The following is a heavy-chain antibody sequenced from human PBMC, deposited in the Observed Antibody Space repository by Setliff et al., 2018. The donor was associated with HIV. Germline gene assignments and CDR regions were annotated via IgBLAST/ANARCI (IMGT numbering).Heavy chain of an antibody. J-gene: IGHJ4*01. D-gene: IGHD2-8*01. CDR2: IYHSGST. CDR3: ARGAPYCNHGICHLFDY. Sequence: PSETLSLTCAVSGGSISSRNWWSWVRQPPGKGLEWIGEIYHSGSTKYNPSLKSRASISADTSKNQFSPRLTSVTAADTAVYYCARGAPYCNHGICHLFDYWGHGNLVTVSS. V-gene: IGHV4-4*02. CDR1: GGSISSRNW.